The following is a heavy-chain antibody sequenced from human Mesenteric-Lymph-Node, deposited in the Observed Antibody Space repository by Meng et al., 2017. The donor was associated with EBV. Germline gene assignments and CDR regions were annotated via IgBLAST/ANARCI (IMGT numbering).Heavy chain of an antibody. CDR3: AALGSFASSFDP. CDR2: SGRT. D-gene: IGHD3-16*01. CDR1: GGAISSDL. V-gene: IGHV4-39*01. Sequence: QPQHPDEVPGLVTPSLTLSSTCGLSGGAISSDLWGWTRQPPGKGLEWIGNSGRTNYTPSLKSRVTISVDTSKNQFSLKLTSMTAADTAVYFCAALGSFASSFDPWGQGTLVTVSS. J-gene: IGHJ5*02.